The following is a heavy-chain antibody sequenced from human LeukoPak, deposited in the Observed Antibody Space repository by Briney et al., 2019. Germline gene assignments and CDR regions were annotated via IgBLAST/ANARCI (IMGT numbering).Heavy chain of an antibody. D-gene: IGHD6-13*01. CDR1: GFTFDDYA. J-gene: IGHJ3*02. Sequence: GGSLRLSCAASGFTFDDYAMHWVRQASGKGLEWVSGISWNSGSIGYADSVKGRFTISRDNAKNSLYLQMNSLRAEDMALYYCAKAAGTGLGAFDIWGQGTMVTASS. V-gene: IGHV3-9*03. CDR2: ISWNSGSI. CDR3: AKAAGTGLGAFDI.